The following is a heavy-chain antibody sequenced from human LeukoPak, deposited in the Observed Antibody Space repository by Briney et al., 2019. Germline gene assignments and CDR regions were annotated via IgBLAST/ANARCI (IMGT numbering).Heavy chain of an antibody. Sequence: GGSLRLSCAASGFTFSSYAMHWVRQAPGKGLEWVAVIPYDGSNKYYADSVKGRFTISRDNSKNTLYLQMNSLRAEDTAVYYCAREDIVVVPAAFDYWGQGTLVTVSS. D-gene: IGHD2-2*01. CDR1: GFTFSSYA. V-gene: IGHV3-30-3*01. CDR3: AREDIVVVPAAFDY. J-gene: IGHJ4*02. CDR2: IPYDGSNK.